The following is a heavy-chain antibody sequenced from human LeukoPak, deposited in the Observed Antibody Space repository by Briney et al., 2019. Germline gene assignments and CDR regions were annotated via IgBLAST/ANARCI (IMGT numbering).Heavy chain of an antibody. D-gene: IGHD4-17*01. CDR2: IYPGDSDT. CDR1: GYSFTSYW. CDR3: ATSPGYGDYFGWFDP. Sequence: GESLKISCKGSGYSFTSYWIAWVRQMAGKGLEWMGIIYPGDSDTRYSPSFQGQVTISADKSISTAYLQWSSLKASDTAMYYCATSPGYGDYFGWFDPWGQGTLVTVSS. V-gene: IGHV5-51*01. J-gene: IGHJ5*02.